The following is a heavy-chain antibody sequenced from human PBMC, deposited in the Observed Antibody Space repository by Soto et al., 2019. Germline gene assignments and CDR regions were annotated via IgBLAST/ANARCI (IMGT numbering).Heavy chain of an antibody. CDR3: AKDRNYPRDQFHY. CDR1: VFTFSTYA. D-gene: IGHD1-7*01. Sequence: PWWSLRLSCSASVFTFSTYALSWGRQAPGKGLGWVSAISANGQGIYYADSVRGRFTISRDNSKNTIFLHMDSLRAEDTAVYYCAKDRNYPRDQFHYWGQGTLVTVSS. V-gene: IGHV3-23*01. J-gene: IGHJ4*02. CDR2: ISANGQGI.